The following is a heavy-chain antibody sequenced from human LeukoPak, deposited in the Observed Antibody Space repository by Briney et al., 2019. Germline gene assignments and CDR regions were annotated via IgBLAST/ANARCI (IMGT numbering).Heavy chain of an antibody. D-gene: IGHD3-10*01. J-gene: IGHJ4*02. Sequence: PGGSLRLSCAASGFTFSDYYMSWIRQAPGKGLEWVSYISSSGSTIYYADSVKGRFTISRDNAKNTLYLQMNSLRAEDTAVYYCATYGSGSYQRFDYWGQGTLVTVSS. CDR3: ATYGSGSYQRFDY. CDR1: GFTFSDYY. CDR2: ISSSGSTI. V-gene: IGHV3-11*04.